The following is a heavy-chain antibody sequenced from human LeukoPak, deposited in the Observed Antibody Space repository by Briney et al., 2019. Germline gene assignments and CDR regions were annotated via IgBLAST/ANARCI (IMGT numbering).Heavy chain of an antibody. D-gene: IGHD2-2*02. CDR1: GFTFSDYY. CDR2: IKQDGSEK. Sequence: GGSLRLSCAASGFTFSDYYLSWVRQAPGKGLEWVANIKQDGSEKYYVDSVKGRFTISRDNAKNSLYLQMNSLRAEDTAMYYCARDSSIPYWGQGTLVTVSS. V-gene: IGHV3-7*03. CDR3: ARDSSIPY. J-gene: IGHJ4*02.